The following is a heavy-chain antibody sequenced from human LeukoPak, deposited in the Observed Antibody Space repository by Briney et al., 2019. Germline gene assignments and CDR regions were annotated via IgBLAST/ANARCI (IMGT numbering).Heavy chain of an antibody. Sequence: PGGSLRLSCAASGFTFSTYWMAWVRQAPGKGLEWVANIKRDGSQKNYVDSVKGRFTISRDSAKSSLYLQMNSPRAEDTAVYYCARDSSGWLDYWGQGTLVTVSS. CDR3: ARDSSGWLDY. D-gene: IGHD6-19*01. CDR1: GFTFSTYW. CDR2: IKRDGSQK. V-gene: IGHV3-7*05. J-gene: IGHJ4*02.